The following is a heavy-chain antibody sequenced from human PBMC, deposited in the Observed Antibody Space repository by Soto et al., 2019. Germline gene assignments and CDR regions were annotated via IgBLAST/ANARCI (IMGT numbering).Heavy chain of an antibody. CDR1: GGTFTSFP. Sequence: QVQLVQSGAEVKKPGSSVKVSCKASGGTFTSFPFSWVRQAPGQGLEWMGGIIPIFETTNYAQKFRGRLTITADESTTTAYMELTSLTSEDTAVYFCARESGDYGRPYFDYWGQGTLVTVS. CDR2: IIPIFETT. V-gene: IGHV1-69*01. D-gene: IGHD3-10*01. J-gene: IGHJ4*02. CDR3: ARESGDYGRPYFDY.